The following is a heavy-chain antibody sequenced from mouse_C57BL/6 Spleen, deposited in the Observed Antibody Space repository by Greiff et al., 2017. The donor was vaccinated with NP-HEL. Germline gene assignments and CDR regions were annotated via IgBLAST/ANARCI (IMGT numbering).Heavy chain of an antibody. CDR1: GYTFTSYW. J-gene: IGHJ3*01. Sequence: QVQLKESGAELVKPGASVKMSCKASGYTFTSYWITWVKQRPGQGLEWIGDIYPGSGSTNYNEKFKSKATLTVDTSSSTAYMQLSSLTSEDSAVYYCARGHYGSSYAVAYWGQGTLVTVSA. V-gene: IGHV1-55*01. CDR2: IYPGSGST. CDR3: ARGHYGSSYAVAY. D-gene: IGHD1-1*01.